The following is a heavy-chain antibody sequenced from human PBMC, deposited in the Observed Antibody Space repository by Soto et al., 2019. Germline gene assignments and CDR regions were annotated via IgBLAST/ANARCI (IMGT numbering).Heavy chain of an antibody. D-gene: IGHD6-19*01. Sequence: GASVKVSCKASGYTFTSYAMHWVRQAPGQRLEWMGWINAGNGNTKYSQKFQGRVTITRDTSASTAYMELSSLRSEDTAVYYCASSTSPRYSSGWYLFYHNDNWGQGTLVTVSS. CDR2: INAGNGNT. V-gene: IGHV1-3*01. CDR1: GYTFTSYA. J-gene: IGHJ4*02. CDR3: ASSTSPRYSSGWYLFYHNDN.